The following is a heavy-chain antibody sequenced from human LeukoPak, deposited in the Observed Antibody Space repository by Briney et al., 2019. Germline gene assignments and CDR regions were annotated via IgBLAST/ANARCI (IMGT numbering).Heavy chain of an antibody. D-gene: IGHD6-19*01. CDR2: IYYSGST. V-gene: IGHV4-59*01. CDR1: GCSISSYY. Sequence: SETLSLSCTVSGCSISSYYWSWIRQPPGTGLEWIGYIYYSGSTNYNPSLKSRVTISVDTSKNQFSLKLSSVTAADTAVYYCARGGIAVAGTFDYWGQGTLVTVSS. J-gene: IGHJ4*02. CDR3: ARGGIAVAGTFDY.